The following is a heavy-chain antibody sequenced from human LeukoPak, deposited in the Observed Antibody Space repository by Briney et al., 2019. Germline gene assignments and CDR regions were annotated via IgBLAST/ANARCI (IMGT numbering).Heavy chain of an antibody. CDR3: ARASSSWYYFDY. D-gene: IGHD6-13*01. CDR2: ISTSSSYI. V-gene: IGHV3-21*01. CDR1: GFTFSSYS. J-gene: IGHJ4*02. Sequence: GGSLRLSCAASGFTFSSYSMNWVRQAPGKGLEWVSFISTSSSYIYYADSVKGRFTISRDNAKNSLYLQMNSLRAEDTAVYYCARASSSWYYFDYWGQGTLVTVSS.